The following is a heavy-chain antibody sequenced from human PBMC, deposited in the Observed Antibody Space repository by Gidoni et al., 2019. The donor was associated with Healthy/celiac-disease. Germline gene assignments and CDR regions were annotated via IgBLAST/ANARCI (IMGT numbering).Heavy chain of an antibody. CDR3: ARDMRKGSANPDSAIY. V-gene: IGHV3-21*01. CDR1: GLPFRHYS. CDR2: ISSSSSYI. D-gene: IGHD6-25*01. J-gene: IGHJ4*02. Sequence: EVQLVESGGGLVKPGGSLRRACAASGLPFRHYSMNWVRQAPGKGLEWVSSISSSSSYIYYADSVKGRFTISRDNAKNSLYLQMNSLRAEDTAVYYCARDMRKGSANPDSAIYWGQGTLVTVSS.